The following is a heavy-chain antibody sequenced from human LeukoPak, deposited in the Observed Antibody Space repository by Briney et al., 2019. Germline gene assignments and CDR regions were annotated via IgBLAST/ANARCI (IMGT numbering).Heavy chain of an antibody. CDR3: ARDLAAAGTIDY. Sequence: GGSLRLSCAASGFTVSSNYMSWVRQAPGKGLEWVSVIYSGGSTYYADSVKGRFTISRDNAKNSLYLQMNSLRAEDTAVYYCARDLAAAGTIDYWGQGTLVTVSS. J-gene: IGHJ4*02. D-gene: IGHD6-13*01. V-gene: IGHV3-66*01. CDR2: IYSGGST. CDR1: GFTVSSNY.